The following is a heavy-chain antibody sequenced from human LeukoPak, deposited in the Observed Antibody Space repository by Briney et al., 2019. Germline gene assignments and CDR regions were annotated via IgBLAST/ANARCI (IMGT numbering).Heavy chain of an antibody. CDR3: ANVGSTNWHYAFPI. CDR1: GFTFSTSA. CDR2: ISYDGGTT. V-gene: IGHV3-23*01. Sequence: GGSLRLSCSASGFTFSTSAMTWVRQAPGKGPEWVSFISYDGGTTSYSDSAKGRFTISRDNSKNTLYLQLNSLRAEDTAVYSCANVGSTNWHYAFPIWGRGTTVTVSS. D-gene: IGHD1-26*01. J-gene: IGHJ3*02.